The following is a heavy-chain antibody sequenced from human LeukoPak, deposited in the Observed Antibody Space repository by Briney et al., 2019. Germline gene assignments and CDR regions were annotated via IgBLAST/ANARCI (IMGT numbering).Heavy chain of an antibody. CDR3: ARDGFGTGSN. CDR1: GLTFSNYW. CDR2: IKQDGSEK. D-gene: IGHD3-16*01. J-gene: IGHJ4*02. Sequence: GGSLRLPCAASGLTFSNYWMDWVRQAPGKGLEWVANIKQDGSEKNYVDSVKGRFIISRDNAKNSLYLQMNTLRADDTAVYYCARDGFGTGSNWGQGTLVTVSS. V-gene: IGHV3-7*03.